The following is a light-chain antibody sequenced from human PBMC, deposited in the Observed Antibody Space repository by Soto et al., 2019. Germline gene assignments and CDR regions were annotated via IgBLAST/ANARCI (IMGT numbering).Light chain of an antibody. J-gene: IGKJ5*01. CDR3: QQYDNLPIT. Sequence: DIQMTQSPSSLSASVVDRVTITCQASQDISNYLNWYQQKPGKAPELLIYDASNLETGVPSRFSGSGSGTDFTFTISSLQPEDIATYYCQQYDNLPITFGQGTRLEIK. CDR2: DAS. CDR1: QDISNY. V-gene: IGKV1-33*01.